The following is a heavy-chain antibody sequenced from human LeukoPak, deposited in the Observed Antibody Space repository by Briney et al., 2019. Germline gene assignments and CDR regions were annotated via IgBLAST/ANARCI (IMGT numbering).Heavy chain of an antibody. D-gene: IGHD4-17*01. CDR1: GGSISYYY. CDR3: AREDPQTTVPEGMDV. J-gene: IGHJ6*02. CDR2: IYYSGTT. V-gene: IGHV4-59*01. Sequence: SETLSLTCTVSGGSISYYYWSWIRQSPGKGLEWIGYIYYSGTTNYNPSLKSRVTISVDTSKNQFSLQLRSVTAADTAVYYCAREDPQTTVPEGMDVWGQGTAVTVSS.